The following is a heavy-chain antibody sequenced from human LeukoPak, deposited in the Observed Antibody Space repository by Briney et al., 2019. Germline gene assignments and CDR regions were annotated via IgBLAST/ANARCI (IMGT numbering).Heavy chain of an antibody. D-gene: IGHD4-17*01. CDR2: IIPIFGTA. CDR1: GGTFSSYA. Sequence: SVKVSCKASGGTFSSYAISWVRQAPGQGLEWMGRIIPIFGTANYAQKFQGRVTITTDESTSTAYMELSSLRSEDTAVYYCARGVYGYGERAQLWGQGTLVTVSS. V-gene: IGHV1-69*05. CDR3: ARGVYGYGERAQL. J-gene: IGHJ4*02.